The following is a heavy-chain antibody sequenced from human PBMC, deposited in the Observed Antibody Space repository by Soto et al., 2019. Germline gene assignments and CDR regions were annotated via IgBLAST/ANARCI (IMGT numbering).Heavy chain of an antibody. CDR2: IYYSGST. CDR3: AREYRISESLRVGATPYGRGDSDY. CDR1: GGSISSDY. J-gene: IGHJ4*02. D-gene: IGHD1-26*01. V-gene: IGHV4-59*01. Sequence: QVQLQESGPGLVKPSETLSLTFTVSGGSISSDYWSWIRQLPGKELEYIGDIYYSGSTNNNPFLKCRVTISVDTSKNQFSLNLRSVPGADTAVYYCAREYRISESLRVGATPYGRGDSDYWGQGTLVTVSS.